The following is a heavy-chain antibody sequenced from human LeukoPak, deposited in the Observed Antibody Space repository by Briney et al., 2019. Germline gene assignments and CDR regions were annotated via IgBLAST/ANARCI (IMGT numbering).Heavy chain of an antibody. J-gene: IGHJ4*02. CDR1: GYTFTSYA. CDR3: ARDGGSGSSDY. V-gene: IGHV1-3*01. CDR2: INVGNGNT. D-gene: IGHD3-10*01. Sequence: ASVKVSCKASGYTFTSYAMHWVRQAPGQRLEWMGWINVGNGNTKYSQKFQGRVTITRDTSASTAYMELSSLRSEDTAVYYCARDGGSGSSDYWGQGTLVTVSS.